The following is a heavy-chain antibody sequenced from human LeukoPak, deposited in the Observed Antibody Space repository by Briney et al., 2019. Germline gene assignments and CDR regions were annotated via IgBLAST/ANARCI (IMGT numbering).Heavy chain of an antibody. CDR2: IYYSGST. V-gene: IGHV4-61*10. J-gene: IGHJ3*02. CDR3: AREVPLGYGSGSQDAFDI. CDR1: GGSISSGSYY. D-gene: IGHD3-10*01. Sequence: SETLSLTCTVSGGSISSGSYYWSWIRQPAGKGLEWIGYIYYSGSTNYNPSLKSRVTISVDTSKNQFSLKLSSVTAADTAVYYCAREVPLGYGSGSQDAFDIWGQGTMVTVSS.